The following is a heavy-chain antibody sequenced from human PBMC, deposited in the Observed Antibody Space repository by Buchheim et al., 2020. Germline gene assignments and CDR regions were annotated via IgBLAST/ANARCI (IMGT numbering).Heavy chain of an antibody. CDR2: ISGSGGST. J-gene: IGHJ5*02. Sequence: EVQLLESGGGLVQPGGSLRLSCAASGFTFSSYAMSWVRQAPGKGLEWVSAISGSGGSTYYADSVKGRFTIPRDNSKNTLFLQMNSLRAEDTAVYYCAKGCVGYSYGINWFDPWGQGTL. CDR1: GFTFSSYA. CDR3: AKGCVGYSYGINWFDP. D-gene: IGHD5-18*01. V-gene: IGHV3-23*01.